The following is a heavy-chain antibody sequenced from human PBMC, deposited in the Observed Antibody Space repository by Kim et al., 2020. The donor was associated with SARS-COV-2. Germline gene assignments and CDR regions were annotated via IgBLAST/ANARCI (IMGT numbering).Heavy chain of an antibody. V-gene: IGHV3-30*18. J-gene: IGHJ1*01. CDR1: GFTFSSYG. Sequence: GGSLRLSCAASGFTFSSYGMHWVRQAPGKGLEWVAVISYDGDSKNYADSVKGRFTISRDNSKNTVYLQMNSLRVEDTAVYYCAKPDGFFAESLENWGQGTLVTFSS. CDR3: AKPDGFFAESLEN. D-gene: IGHD3-3*01. CDR2: ISYDGDSK.